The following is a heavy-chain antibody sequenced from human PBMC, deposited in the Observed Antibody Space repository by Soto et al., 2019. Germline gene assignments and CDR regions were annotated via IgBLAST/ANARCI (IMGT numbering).Heavy chain of an antibody. CDR3: ASLQWELLKAPFYY. J-gene: IGHJ4*02. V-gene: IGHV1-69*12. Sequence: QVQLVQSGAEVKKPGSSVKVSCKASGGTFSSYAISWVRQAPGQGLEWMGGIIPIFGTANYAQNFQGRVTITADESTSTAYMELSSLRSEDTAVYYWASLQWELLKAPFYYCGQGTLVTVSS. CDR1: GGTFSSYA. D-gene: IGHD1-26*01. CDR2: IIPIFGTA.